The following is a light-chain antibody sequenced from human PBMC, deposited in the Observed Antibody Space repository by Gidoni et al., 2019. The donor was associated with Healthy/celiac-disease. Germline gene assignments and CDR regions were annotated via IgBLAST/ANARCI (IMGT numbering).Light chain of an antibody. CDR2: GAS. Sequence: EIVMTQSPATLSVSPGERATLSCRASQSVSSNLAWYQQKPGQAPRLLIYGASTRATGIPARFSGSGSGTEFTLTISSLHSEDFAVYYCQQYNNWLITFXQXTRLEIK. V-gene: IGKV3-15*01. CDR3: QQYNNWLIT. J-gene: IGKJ5*01. CDR1: QSVSSN.